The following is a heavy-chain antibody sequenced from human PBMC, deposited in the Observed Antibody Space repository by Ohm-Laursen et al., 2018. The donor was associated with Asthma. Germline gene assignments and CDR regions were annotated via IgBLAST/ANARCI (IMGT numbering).Heavy chain of an antibody. Sequence: SLRLSCTASGFTFSDYFMHWVRQRPGGGLVWISHLFPDGRRTNYADSVKGRFTTSRDNAKNLVYLQMDSLRVDDTALYYCARIGSEWELPGREYSLIHWGQGTLVTVSS. D-gene: IGHD1-26*01. CDR3: ARIGSEWELPGREYSLIH. V-gene: IGHV3-74*01. CDR1: GFTFSDYF. J-gene: IGHJ1*01. CDR2: LFPDGRRT.